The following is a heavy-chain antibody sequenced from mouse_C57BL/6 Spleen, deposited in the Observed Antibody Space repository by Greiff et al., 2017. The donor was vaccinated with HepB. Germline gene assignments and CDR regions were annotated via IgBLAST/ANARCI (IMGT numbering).Heavy chain of an antibody. CDR2: IYPSDSET. CDR1: GYTFTSYW. J-gene: IGHJ4*01. Sequence: VQLQQSGAELVRPGSSVKLSCKASGYTFTSYWMDWVKQRPGQGLEWIGNIYPSDSETHYNQKFKDKATLTVDKSSSTAYMQLSSLTSEDSAVYYCAREGGYDFAMDYWGQGTSVTVSS. V-gene: IGHV1-61*01. D-gene: IGHD2-2*01. CDR3: AREGGYDFAMDY.